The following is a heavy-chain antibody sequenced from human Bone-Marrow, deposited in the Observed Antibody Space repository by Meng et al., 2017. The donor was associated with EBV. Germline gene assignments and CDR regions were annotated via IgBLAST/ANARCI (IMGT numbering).Heavy chain of an antibody. V-gene: IGHV1-3*01. J-gene: IGHJ4*02. CDR3: ARDRFDSGSYYIDY. CDR1: GYTFTNHA. D-gene: IGHD3-10*01. CDR2: INVGNDIK. Sequence: QGLRVQSGPEVKKPGASVKVSCKASGYTFTNHAMHWVRQAPGQRFEWMGWINVGNDIKKYSPKFQGRVTITRDTSANTAYMDLSSLKSEDTAVYFCARDRFDSGSYYIDYWGQGTLVTVSS.